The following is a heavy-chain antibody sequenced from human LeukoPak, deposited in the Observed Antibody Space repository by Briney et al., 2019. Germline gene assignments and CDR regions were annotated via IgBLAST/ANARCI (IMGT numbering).Heavy chain of an antibody. V-gene: IGHV3-23*01. Sequence: GGSLRLSCAASGFTFSSYAMSWVRQAPGKGLEWVSAISGSGDSTYYADSVKGRFTISRDNSKNTLYLQMNSLRDEDTAVYYCARARNSGDYWGQGTLVTVSS. CDR2: ISGSGDST. D-gene: IGHD4-23*01. CDR3: ARARNSGDY. CDR1: GFTFSSYA. J-gene: IGHJ4*02.